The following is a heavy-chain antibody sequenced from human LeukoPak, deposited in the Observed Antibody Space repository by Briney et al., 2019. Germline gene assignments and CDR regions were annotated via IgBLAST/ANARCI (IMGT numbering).Heavy chain of an antibody. D-gene: IGHD1-1*01. CDR1: GFTFSSFW. CDR2: IRWDDER. V-gene: IGHV3-7*01. J-gene: IGHJ4*02. Sequence: GGSLRLSCVASGFTFSSFWMGWVRQAPGKGLEWVASIRWDDERHHVDSVTGRFSVSRDNAKNSLYLQMNSLRAEDTAVYFCSRITTNGYFEYWGQGALVTVSS. CDR3: SRITTNGYFEY.